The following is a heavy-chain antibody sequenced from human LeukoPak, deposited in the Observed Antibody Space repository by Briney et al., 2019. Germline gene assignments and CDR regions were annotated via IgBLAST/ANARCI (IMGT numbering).Heavy chain of an antibody. V-gene: IGHV1-2*02. CDR2: INPNSGGT. D-gene: IGHD6-6*01. CDR3: VQARRKVDY. CDR1: GYTFTGYY. Sequence: GASVTVSCKASGYTFTGYYMHWVRQAPGQGLDWMGWINPNSGGTNYAQKFQGRVTMTSDTSISTAYMELSRLRSDDTTVYYCVQARRKVDYWGQGTLVTVSS. J-gene: IGHJ4*02.